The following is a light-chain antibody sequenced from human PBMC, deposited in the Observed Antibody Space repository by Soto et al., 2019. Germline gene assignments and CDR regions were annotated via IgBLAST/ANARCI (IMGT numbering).Light chain of an antibody. V-gene: IGKV1-5*03. CDR1: QSTNSW. J-gene: IGKJ1*01. Sequence: DIQMTQSPSTLSASVGDRVTITCRASQSTNSWLAWYQQKPGKAPKLLIYKASSLKSGVPSRFSGSGSGTEFTLTISSLQPDDFATYYCQQYNSYPWTFGQGTKVEIK. CDR2: KAS. CDR3: QQYNSYPWT.